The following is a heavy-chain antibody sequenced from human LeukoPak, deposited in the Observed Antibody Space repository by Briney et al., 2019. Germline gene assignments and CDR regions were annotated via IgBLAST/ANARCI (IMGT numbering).Heavy chain of an antibody. CDR2: IRSSGDST. CDR3: AKGPLDSITPFDY. Sequence: TGGSLRLSCAASGFTFSSYVMSWVRQAPGKGLEWVSTIRSSGDSTYYADSVKGRFTISRDNSKNTLYLQMNGLRAEDTAVYYCAKGPLDSITPFDYWGQGTLVTVSP. J-gene: IGHJ4*02. V-gene: IGHV3-23*01. CDR1: GFTFSSYV. D-gene: IGHD1-14*01.